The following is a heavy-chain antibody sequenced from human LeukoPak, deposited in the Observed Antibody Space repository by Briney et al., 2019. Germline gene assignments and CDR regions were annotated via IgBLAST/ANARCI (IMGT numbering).Heavy chain of an antibody. D-gene: IGHD3-22*01. J-gene: IGHJ4*02. CDR2: ISSSSSTI. V-gene: IGHV3-48*02. CDR3: ASFDSSGYYAGY. Sequence: GGSLRLSCAASRFTFSSYSMNWVRQAPGKGLEWVSYISSSSSTIHYADSVRGRFTISRDNAKNSLYLQMNSLRDEDTAVYYCASFDSSGYYAGYWGQGTLVTVSS. CDR1: RFTFSSYS.